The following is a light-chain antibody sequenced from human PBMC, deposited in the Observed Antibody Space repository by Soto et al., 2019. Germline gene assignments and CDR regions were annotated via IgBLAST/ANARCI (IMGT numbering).Light chain of an antibody. CDR2: GAS. CDR1: PSVSGSN. V-gene: IGKV3-20*01. CDR3: QQYGSSPSIT. Sequence: EIVLTQSPGTLSLSPVERATLSCRASPSVSGSNLAWYQQKPGQAPRLVIYGASSRATGIPDRFSGSGSGTDFTLTISRLEPEDFAVYYCQQYGSSPSITFGQGTRLEIK. J-gene: IGKJ5*01.